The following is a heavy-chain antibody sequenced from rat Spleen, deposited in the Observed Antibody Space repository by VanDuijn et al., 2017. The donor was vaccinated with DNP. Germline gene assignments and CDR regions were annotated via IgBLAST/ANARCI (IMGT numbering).Heavy chain of an antibody. CDR1: GFTFSDYY. Sequence: EVQLVESGGGLVQPGRSLKLSCAASGFTFSDYYMAWVRQAPTKGLEWVAYISYNGSSTYYGEYVKGRFTISRDNAKTTLYLQMNSMRSEDMATYYCARRYYGSYFDYWGQGVMVTVSS. V-gene: IGHV5-22*01. CDR2: ISYNGSST. CDR3: ARRYYGSYFDY. J-gene: IGHJ2*01. D-gene: IGHD1-6*01.